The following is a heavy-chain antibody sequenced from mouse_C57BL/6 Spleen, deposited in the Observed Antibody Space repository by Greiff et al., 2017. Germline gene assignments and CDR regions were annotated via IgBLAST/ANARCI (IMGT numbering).Heavy chain of an antibody. CDR1: GYAFSSSW. V-gene: IGHV1-82*01. Sequence: VQLQQSGPELVKPGASVKISCKASGYAFSSSWMNWVKQRPGKGLEWIGRIYPGDGDTNYNGKFKGKATLTADKSSSTAYMQLSSLTSEDSAVYFCARSGYYYGSSHFAMDYWGQGTSVTVSS. CDR3: ARSGYYYGSSHFAMDY. J-gene: IGHJ4*01. D-gene: IGHD1-1*01. CDR2: IYPGDGDT.